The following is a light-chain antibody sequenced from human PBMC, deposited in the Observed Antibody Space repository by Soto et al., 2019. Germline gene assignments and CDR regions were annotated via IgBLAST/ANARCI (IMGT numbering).Light chain of an antibody. Sequence: EIVLKQSPGTLSLSPGERATLSCRASQSVSNNYLAWYQQKPGQAPRLLIYVASNRATGIPDRFSGSGSGTDFTLTISRLEPEDFAVYYCQQYGSSGTFGQATKVDIK. J-gene: IGKJ1*01. CDR1: QSVSNNY. CDR3: QQYGSSGT. CDR2: VAS. V-gene: IGKV3-20*01.